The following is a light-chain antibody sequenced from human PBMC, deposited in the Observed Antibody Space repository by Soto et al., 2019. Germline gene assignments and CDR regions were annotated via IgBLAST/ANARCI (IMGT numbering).Light chain of an antibody. Sequence: SVLTQPPSVSGAPGQRVTISCTGSSSNIGAGYDVNWYQQLPGTAPKVLIYGNSNRPSGVPDRFSGSKSGASASLAITGLQAEDEADYYCQSYDSSLSTSVFGGGTQLTVL. CDR3: QSYDSSLSTSV. V-gene: IGLV1-40*01. CDR1: SSNIGAGYD. CDR2: GNS. J-gene: IGLJ2*01.